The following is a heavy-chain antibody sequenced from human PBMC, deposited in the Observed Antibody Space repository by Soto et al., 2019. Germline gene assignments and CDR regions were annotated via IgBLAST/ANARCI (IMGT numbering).Heavy chain of an antibody. CDR2: IYSGGSA. D-gene: IGHD5-18*01. V-gene: IGHV3-66*04. CDR3: ARHGYSYGVGYIDY. Sequence: EVQLVESGGGLVQPGGSLRLSCAASGFTVSSNYMSWVRQAPGKGLEWVSVIYSGGSAYYADSVKGRFTISRDNSKNTLYLQMNSLGAEDTAVYYCARHGYSYGVGYIDYWGQGALVTVSS. J-gene: IGHJ4*02. CDR1: GFTVSSNY.